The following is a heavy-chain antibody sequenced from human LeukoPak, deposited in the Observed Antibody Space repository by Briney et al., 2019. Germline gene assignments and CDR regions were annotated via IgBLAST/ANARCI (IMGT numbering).Heavy chain of an antibody. Sequence: SETLSLTCAVYGGSFSGYYWSWIRQPPGKGLEWIGEINHSGSTNYNPSLKSRVTISVDTSKNQFSRRLSSVTAADTAVYYCARVLEGSSGQHWYFDLWGRGTLVTVSS. J-gene: IGHJ2*01. CDR3: ARVLEGSSGQHWYFDL. D-gene: IGHD6-19*01. CDR2: INHSGST. CDR1: GGSFSGYY. V-gene: IGHV4-34*01.